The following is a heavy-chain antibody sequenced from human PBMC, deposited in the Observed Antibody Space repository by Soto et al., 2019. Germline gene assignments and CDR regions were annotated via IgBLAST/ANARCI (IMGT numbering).Heavy chain of an antibody. J-gene: IGHJ4*02. Sequence: QVQLVQSGAEVNKPGSSVKVSCQASGGTFSSYTISWVRHAPGQGLEWMGRIIPILGIANYAQKFQGRVTITADKSTSTAYMELSSLRSEDTAVSYCASEVSSRSSNYDYWGQGTLVTVSS. CDR3: ASEVSSRSSNYDY. V-gene: IGHV1-69*02. CDR1: GGTFSSYT. D-gene: IGHD6-6*01. CDR2: IIPILGIA.